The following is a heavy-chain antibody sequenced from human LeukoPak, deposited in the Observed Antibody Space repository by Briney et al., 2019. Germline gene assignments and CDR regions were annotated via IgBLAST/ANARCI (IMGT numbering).Heavy chain of an antibody. CDR3: ARQLLWFGESSLFDP. J-gene: IGHJ5*02. CDR1: GGSFSGYY. V-gene: IGHV4-34*01. CDR2: INHSGST. Sequence: SETLSLTCAVYGGSFSGYYWSWIRQPPGKGLEWIGEINHSGSTNYNPSLKSRVTISVDTSKNQFSLKLSSVTAADTAVYYCARQLLWFGESSLFDPWGQGTLVTVSS. D-gene: IGHD3-10*01.